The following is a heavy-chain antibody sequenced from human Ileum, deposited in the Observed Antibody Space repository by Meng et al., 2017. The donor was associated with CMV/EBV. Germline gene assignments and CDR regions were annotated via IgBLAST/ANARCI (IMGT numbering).Heavy chain of an antibody. J-gene: IGHJ4*02. V-gene: IGHV4-4*07. D-gene: IGHD1-1*01. CDR2: IHTTDST. CDR1: GGSIGSYY. Sequence: GPLQGSGPGLGKTSETLSLPWTGSGGSIGSYYWNWIRQPDGKGLEWIGRIHTTDSTNYNPSFKSRVTISVDTSKNQFSLKLTSMTAADTAVYYCARDTGTTGTGSLFDYWGQGILVTVSS. CDR3: ARDTGTTGTGSLFDY.